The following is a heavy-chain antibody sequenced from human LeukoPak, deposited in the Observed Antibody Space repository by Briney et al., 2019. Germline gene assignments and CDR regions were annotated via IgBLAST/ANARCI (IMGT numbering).Heavy chain of an antibody. CDR3: ARQAIAGLTENWFDP. D-gene: IGHD6-13*01. V-gene: IGHV4-59*08. CDR1: GGSISSYY. CDR2: IYYSGST. J-gene: IGHJ5*02. Sequence: ASETLSLTCTVSGGSISSYYWSWIRQPPGKGLEWIGYIYYSGSTNYNPSLKSRVTISVDTSKNQFSLKLSSVTAADTAVYYCARQAIAGLTENWFDPWGQGTLVTVSS.